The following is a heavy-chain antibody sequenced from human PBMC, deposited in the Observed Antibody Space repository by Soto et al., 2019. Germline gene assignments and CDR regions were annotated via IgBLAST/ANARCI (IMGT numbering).Heavy chain of an antibody. CDR3: ARGKTVAAAGPFDY. Sequence: QVQLQESGPGLVKPSQTQSLTCTVSGGSISGGGYYWSWIRQHPGKGLEWIGYIYYSGSTYYNPSIKSRVTISVDTSKNQFSLKLSSVTAVDTAVYYCARGKTVAAAGPFDYWGQGTLVTVSS. J-gene: IGHJ4*02. CDR1: GGSISGGGYY. CDR2: IYYSGST. D-gene: IGHD6-13*01. V-gene: IGHV4-31*03.